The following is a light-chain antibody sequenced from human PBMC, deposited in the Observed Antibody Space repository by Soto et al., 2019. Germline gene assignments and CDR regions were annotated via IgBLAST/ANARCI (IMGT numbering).Light chain of an antibody. CDR2: GAS. V-gene: IGKV3-15*01. CDR3: HQYNSWPRGT. J-gene: IGKJ3*01. CDR1: QSVNLN. Sequence: EIMMTQSPGTLSVSPGAGATLSCTASQSVNLNLAWYQQKPGQPPRLLLYGASTTSTGIPVRFRGSGSGTACSLSISSLQSEDSAVYYGHQYNSWPRGTFGPGTKVEIK.